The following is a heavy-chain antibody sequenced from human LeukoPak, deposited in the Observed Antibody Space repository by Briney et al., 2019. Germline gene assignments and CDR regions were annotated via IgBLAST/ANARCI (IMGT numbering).Heavy chain of an antibody. CDR1: GFTFSSYA. Sequence: GGSLRLSCAASGFTFSSYAMSWVRQAPGKGLEWVSAISGSGGSTYYADSVKGRFTISRDNSKNTLYLQMNSLRAEDTAVYYCAKAPLGVGATTLDYWGRGTLVTVSS. CDR2: ISGSGGST. V-gene: IGHV3-23*01. J-gene: IGHJ4*02. CDR3: AKAPLGVGATTLDY. D-gene: IGHD1-26*01.